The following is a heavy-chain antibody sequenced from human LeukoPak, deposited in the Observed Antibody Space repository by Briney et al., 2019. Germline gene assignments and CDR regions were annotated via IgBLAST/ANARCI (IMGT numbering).Heavy chain of an antibody. Sequence: PGGSLRLSCAASGFTFSSYGMHWVRQAPGKGLEWVAVISYDGSNKYYADSVKGRFTISRDNAKNSLYLQMNSLRAEDTALYYCAKDGKRQQLVLYYFDYWGQGTLVTVSS. V-gene: IGHV3-30*18. CDR2: ISYDGSNK. J-gene: IGHJ4*02. CDR3: AKDGKRQQLVLYYFDY. D-gene: IGHD6-13*01. CDR1: GFTFSSYG.